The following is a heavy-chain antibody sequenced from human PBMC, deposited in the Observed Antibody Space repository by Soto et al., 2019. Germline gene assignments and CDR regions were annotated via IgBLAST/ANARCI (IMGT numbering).Heavy chain of an antibody. Sequence: ASVKVSCKASGYTFTSYAMHWVRQAPGQRLEWMGWINAGNGNTKYSQKFQGRVTITRDTSASTAYMELSSLRSEDTAVYYCARVSGDYGGKYYYYYGMDVWGQGTKVTVSS. J-gene: IGHJ6*02. V-gene: IGHV1-3*01. CDR1: GYTFTSYA. CDR2: INAGNGNT. D-gene: IGHD4-17*01. CDR3: ARVSGDYGGKYYYYYGMDV.